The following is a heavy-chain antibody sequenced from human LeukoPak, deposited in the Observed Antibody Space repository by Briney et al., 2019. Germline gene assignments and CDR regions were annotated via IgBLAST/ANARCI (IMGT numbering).Heavy chain of an antibody. Sequence: ASVKVSCKASGYTFIGYYVHWVRQAPGQGLEWMGRINPNSGSTDSAQKFQGRVAMTRDTSISTAYMELSGLRSDDTAVYFCARETYNGRYYYFDYWGQGTLVTVSS. CDR3: ARETYNGRYYYFDY. V-gene: IGHV1-2*06. CDR2: INPNSGST. CDR1: GYTFIGYY. D-gene: IGHD1-26*01. J-gene: IGHJ4*02.